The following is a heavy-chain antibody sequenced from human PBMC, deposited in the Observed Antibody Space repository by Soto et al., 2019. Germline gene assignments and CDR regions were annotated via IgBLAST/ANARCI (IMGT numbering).Heavy chain of an antibody. D-gene: IGHD2-15*01. CDR2: IYYSGST. CDR3: ARVSVVVVAATPAVDY. J-gene: IGHJ4*02. V-gene: IGHV4-61*01. Sequence: QVQLQESGPGLVKPSETLSLTCTVSGGSVSSGSYYWSWIRQPPGKGLEWIGYIYYSGSTNYNPSLKSRYTISVDTAKNQFSLKLSSVTAADRAVYYCARVSVVVVAATPAVDYWGQGTLVTVSS. CDR1: GGSVSSGSYY.